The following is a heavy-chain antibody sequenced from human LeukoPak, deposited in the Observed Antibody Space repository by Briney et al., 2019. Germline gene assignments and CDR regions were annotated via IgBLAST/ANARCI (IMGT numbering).Heavy chain of an antibody. CDR1: GGSFSGYY. J-gene: IGHJ4*02. CDR2: INHSGST. V-gene: IGHV4-34*01. Sequence: SETLSLTCAVYGGSFSGYYWSWIRQPPGKGLEWIGEINHSGSTNYNPSLKSRVTISVDTSKNQFSLKLSSVTAADTAVYYCARSTVDPLGHFDYWGRGTLVTVSS. CDR3: ARSTVDPLGHFDY. D-gene: IGHD3-16*01.